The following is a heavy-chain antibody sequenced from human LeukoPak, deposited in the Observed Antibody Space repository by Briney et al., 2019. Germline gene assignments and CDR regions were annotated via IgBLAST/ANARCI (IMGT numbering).Heavy chain of an antibody. CDR2: IYYSGST. D-gene: IGHD4-17*01. CDR3: AIPGPYADYVAY. Sequence: SETLSLTCTVSGGSISSSSYYWGWIRQPPGKGLEWIGSIYYSGSTYYNPSLKSRVTISVDTSKNQFSLKLSSVTAADTAVYYCAIPGPYADYVAYWGQGTLVTVSS. CDR1: GGSISSSSYY. J-gene: IGHJ4*02. V-gene: IGHV4-39*01.